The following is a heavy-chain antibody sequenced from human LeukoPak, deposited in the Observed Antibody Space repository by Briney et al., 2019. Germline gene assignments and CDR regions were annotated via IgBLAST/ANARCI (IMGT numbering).Heavy chain of an antibody. CDR3: AREGILTGYYWKNWFDP. CDR2: IIPIFGTA. Sequence: SVKVSCKASGGTFSSYVISWVRQAPGQGLEWMGGIIPIFGTANYAQKFQGRVTITTDESTSTAYMELSSLRSEDTAVYYCAREGILTGYYWKNWFDPWGQGTLVTVSS. J-gene: IGHJ5*02. CDR1: GGTFSSYV. D-gene: IGHD3-9*01. V-gene: IGHV1-69*05.